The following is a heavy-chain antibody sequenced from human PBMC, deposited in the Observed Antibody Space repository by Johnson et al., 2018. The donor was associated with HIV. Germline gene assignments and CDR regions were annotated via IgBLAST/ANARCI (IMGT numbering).Heavy chain of an antibody. D-gene: IGHD6-13*01. CDR3: AKGGVLAAGTEGYAFDI. CDR1: GFTFSSFG. V-gene: IGHV3-30*02. J-gene: IGHJ3*02. CDR2: IRYDGSNK. Sequence: QMQLVESGGGVVQPGRSLRLSCAASGFTFSSFGMHWVRQAPGKGLEWVAFIRYDGSNKDSADSVKGRFTISRDNSKNTLYLQMNSLRAEDTAVYYCAKGGVLAAGTEGYAFDIWGQGTMVTVSS.